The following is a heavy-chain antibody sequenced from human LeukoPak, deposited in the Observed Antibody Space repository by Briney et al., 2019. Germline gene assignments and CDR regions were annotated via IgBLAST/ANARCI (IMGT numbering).Heavy chain of an antibody. J-gene: IGHJ4*02. CDR3: AKEYSSSSVYFDY. CDR1: GFTFSSYG. V-gene: IGHV3-30*18. CDR2: ISYDGSNK. D-gene: IGHD6-6*01. Sequence: GGSLRLSCAASGFTFSSYGMHWVRQAPGKGLEWVAVISYDGSNKYYADSVKGRFTISRDNSKNTLYLQMNSLRAEDTAVYYCAKEYSSSSVYFDYWGQGTLVTVSS.